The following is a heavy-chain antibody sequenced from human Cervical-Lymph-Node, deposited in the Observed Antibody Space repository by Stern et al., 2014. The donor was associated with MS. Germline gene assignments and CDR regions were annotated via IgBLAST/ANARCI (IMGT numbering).Heavy chain of an antibody. CDR3: ARHQEGIAAY. J-gene: IGHJ4*02. V-gene: IGHV1-69*01. CDR1: GDIFSNFD. Sequence: QVQLVQSGAEVKKPGSSVKVSCKASGDIFSNFDISWVRQAPGQGLEWMGGITPLFGTTNYAQRFQGRVTFTADESTNTGYMELSSLRADDTAVFYCARHQEGIAAYWGQGTLVTVSS. D-gene: IGHD6-13*01. CDR2: ITPLFGTT.